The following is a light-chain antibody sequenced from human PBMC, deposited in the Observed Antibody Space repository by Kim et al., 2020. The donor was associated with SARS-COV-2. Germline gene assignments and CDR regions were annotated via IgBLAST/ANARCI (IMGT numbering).Light chain of an antibody. CDR1: QDIANS. CDR3: QKYNNGPWT. CDR2: AAS. Sequence: ASVGDRVTITCRASQDIANSLAWYQQKPGKVPQVLIYAASTLQSGVPSRFSGSVSGTEFTLTIGSLQTEDVATYYCQKYNNGPWTFGPGTKVDIK. J-gene: IGKJ1*01. V-gene: IGKV1-27*01.